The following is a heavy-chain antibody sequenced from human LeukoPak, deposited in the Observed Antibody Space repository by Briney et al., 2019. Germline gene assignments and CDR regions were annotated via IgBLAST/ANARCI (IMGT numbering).Heavy chain of an antibody. J-gene: IGHJ3*02. CDR1: GLTFSSYW. D-gene: IGHD2-2*01. V-gene: IGHV3-7*01. CDR3: ARDLTVVVPAANAFDI. Sequence: GGSLRLSCAASGLTFSSYWMSWVRQAPGKGLEWVANIKQDGSEKYYVDSVKGRFTISRDNAKNSLYLQMNSLRAEDTAVYYCARDLTVVVPAANAFDIWGQGTMVTVSS. CDR2: IKQDGSEK.